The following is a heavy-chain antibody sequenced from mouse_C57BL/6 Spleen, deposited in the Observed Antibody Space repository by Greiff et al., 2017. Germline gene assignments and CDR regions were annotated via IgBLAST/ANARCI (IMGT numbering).Heavy chain of an antibody. CDR3: ARGDYLLDY. J-gene: IGHJ2*01. D-gene: IGHD2-4*01. Sequence: EVQLQESGPGLVKPSQSLSLTCSVTGYSITSGYYWNWIRQFPGNKLEWMGYISYDGSNNYNPSLKNRISITRDTSKNQFFLKLNSVTTEDTATYYCARGDYLLDYWGQGTTLTVSS. V-gene: IGHV3-6*01. CDR2: ISYDGSN. CDR1: GYSITSGYY.